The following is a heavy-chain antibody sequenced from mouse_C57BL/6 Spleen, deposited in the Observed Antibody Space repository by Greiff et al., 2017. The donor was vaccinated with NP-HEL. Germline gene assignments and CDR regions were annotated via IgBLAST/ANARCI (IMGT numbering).Heavy chain of an antibody. CDR2: IDPENGDT. CDR1: GFNIKDDY. J-gene: IGHJ1*03. CDR3: TTCKVTTVVANFDV. V-gene: IGHV14-4*01. Sequence: VQLQQSGAELVRPGASVKLSCTASGFNIKDDYMHWVKQRPEQGLEWIGWIDPENGDTEYASKFQGKATITADTSSNTAYLQLSSLTSEDTAVYYCTTCKVTTVVANFDVWGTGTTVTVSS. D-gene: IGHD1-1*01.